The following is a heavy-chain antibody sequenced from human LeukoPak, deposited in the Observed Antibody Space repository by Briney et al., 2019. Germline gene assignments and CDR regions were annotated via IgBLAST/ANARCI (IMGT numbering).Heavy chain of an antibody. CDR1: GFTFSSYW. D-gene: IGHD3-3*01. J-gene: IGHJ3*02. V-gene: IGHV3-74*01. CDR2: INTDGSST. Sequence: PGGSLRLSCAASGFTFSSYWMHWVRQAPGKGLVWVPRINTDGSSTNYADSVKGRFTISRDNAKNSLYLQMNSLRAEDTAVYYCARGGSLRFLEWLPRVSDAFDIWGQGTMVTVSS. CDR3: ARGGSLRFLEWLPRVSDAFDI.